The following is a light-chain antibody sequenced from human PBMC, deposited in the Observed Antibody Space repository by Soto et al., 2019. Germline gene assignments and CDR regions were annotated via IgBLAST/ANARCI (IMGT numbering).Light chain of an antibody. J-gene: IGKJ3*01. V-gene: IGKV4-1*01. CDR3: QQYYSAPLT. CDR2: WAS. CDR1: QSVLYSSNNKNY. Sequence: DIVMTQSPDSLAVSLGERATINCKSSQSVLYSSNNKNYLAWYQQKPGQPPKLLIYWASTRESGVPDRFSGSGSGTGFTLTISSLQDEDVAVYYCQQYYSAPLTFGPGTKVDIK.